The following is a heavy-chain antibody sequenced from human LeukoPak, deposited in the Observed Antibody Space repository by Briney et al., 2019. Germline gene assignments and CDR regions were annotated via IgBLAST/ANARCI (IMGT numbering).Heavy chain of an antibody. V-gene: IGHV4-4*07. CDR3: ARASIAARQLDY. D-gene: IGHD6-6*01. Sequence: PSETLSLTCTVSGGSISSYYWNWIRQPAGRGLEWIGRIYTSGSTNYNPSLKSRVTMSVDTSKNQFSLKLSSVPAADTAVYYCARASIAARQLDYWGQGTLVTVSS. J-gene: IGHJ4*02. CDR2: IYTSGST. CDR1: GGSISSYY.